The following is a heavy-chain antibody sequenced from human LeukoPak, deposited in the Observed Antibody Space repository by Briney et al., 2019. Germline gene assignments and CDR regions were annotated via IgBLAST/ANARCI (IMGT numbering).Heavy chain of an antibody. D-gene: IGHD3-10*01. J-gene: IGHJ4*02. CDR2: IFYSGST. Sequence: PSETLSLTCTVSGGSISSYYWSWIRQPPGKGLEWIGYIFYSGSTNYNPSLKSRVTISVDTSKNQFSLKLSSVTAADTAVYYCAGDYGSGSYQGWGRGTLVTVSS. V-gene: IGHV4-59*12. CDR3: AGDYGSGSYQG. CDR1: GGSISSYY.